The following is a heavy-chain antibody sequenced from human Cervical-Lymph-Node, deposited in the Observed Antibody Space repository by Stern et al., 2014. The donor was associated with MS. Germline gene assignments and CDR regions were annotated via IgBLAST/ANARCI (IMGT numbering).Heavy chain of an antibody. CDR3: ARNEEYYGSGTKAPDYYYGMDV. J-gene: IGHJ6*02. CDR1: GYTFTSYA. CDR2: INAGNGNT. D-gene: IGHD3-10*01. V-gene: IGHV1-3*01. Sequence: QVQLVQSGAEVKKPGASVKVSCKASGYTFTSYAMHWVRQAPGQRLEWMGWINAGNGNTKYSQKFQARVAITRDTAASTAYMELSSLRSEDTAVYYCARNEEYYGSGTKAPDYYYGMDVWGQGTTVTVSS.